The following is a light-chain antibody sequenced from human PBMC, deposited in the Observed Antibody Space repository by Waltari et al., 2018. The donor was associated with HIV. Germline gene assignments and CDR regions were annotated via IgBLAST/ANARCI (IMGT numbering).Light chain of an antibody. CDR2: YDT. J-gene: IGLJ2*01. CDR3: HVWDSFSDHRV. CDR1: NIGSKS. V-gene: IGLV3-21*02. Sequence: SYVLTQPPSVSVAPGQTARISCEGANIGSKSVHWYQQKPGQAPGLVVYYDTGRPSGIPERFSGSNSGNTATLIISGVEAGDEADYYCHVWDSFSDHRVFGGGTELTVL.